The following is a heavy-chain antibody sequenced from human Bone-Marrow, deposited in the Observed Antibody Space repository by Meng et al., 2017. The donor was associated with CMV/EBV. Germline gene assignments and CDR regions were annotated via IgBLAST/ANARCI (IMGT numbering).Heavy chain of an antibody. J-gene: IGHJ4*02. CDR2: ISSSSSYI. V-gene: IGHV3-21*04. Sequence: SGFTFSSYSMNWVRQAPGKGLEWVSSISSSSSYIYYADSVKGRFTISRDNAKNSLYLQMNSLRAEDTAVYYCARDSRYFDWLPSLDYWGQGTLVTVSS. D-gene: IGHD3-9*01. CDR1: GFTFSSYS. CDR3: ARDSRYFDWLPSLDY.